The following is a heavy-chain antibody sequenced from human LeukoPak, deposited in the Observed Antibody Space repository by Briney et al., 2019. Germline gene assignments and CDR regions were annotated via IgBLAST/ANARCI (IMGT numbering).Heavy chain of an antibody. Sequence: TGGSLRLSCAASGFTFSSYWMSWIRQPPGKGLEWIGYIYYSGSTNYNPSLKSRVTISVDTSKNQFSLKLSSVTAADTAVYYCARGRIAVAGTGYYFDYWGQGTLVTVSS. CDR1: GFTFSSYW. V-gene: IGHV4-59*01. D-gene: IGHD6-19*01. CDR2: IYYSGST. J-gene: IGHJ4*02. CDR3: ARGRIAVAGTGYYFDY.